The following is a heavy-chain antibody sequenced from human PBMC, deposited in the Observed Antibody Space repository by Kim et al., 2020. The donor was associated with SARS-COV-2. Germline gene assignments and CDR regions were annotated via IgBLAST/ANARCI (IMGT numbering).Heavy chain of an antibody. Sequence: GGSLRLSCAASGFTFSSYGMHWVRQAPGKGLEWVAVISYDGSNKYYADSVKGRFTISRDNSKNTLYLQMNSLRAEDTAVYYCAKDLGYCSSTSCHYYYYGMDVWGQGTTVTVSS. V-gene: IGHV3-30*18. CDR1: GFTFSSYG. J-gene: IGHJ6*02. D-gene: IGHD2-2*03. CDR3: AKDLGYCSSTSCHYYYYGMDV. CDR2: ISYDGSNK.